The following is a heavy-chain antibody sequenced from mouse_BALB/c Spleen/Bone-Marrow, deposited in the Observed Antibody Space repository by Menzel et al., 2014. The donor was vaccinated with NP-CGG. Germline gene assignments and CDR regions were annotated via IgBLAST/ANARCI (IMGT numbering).Heavy chain of an antibody. D-gene: IGHD4-1*01. Sequence: EVKLVESGGGLVQPGGSRKLSCAASGFTFSSFGMHWVRQAPEKGLEWVAYISGGSTAICYADTVKGRFTISRDNPKNTLFLQMTSLRSEDTAMYYCARGGNWDDFDVWGAGTTVTVSS. CDR1: GFTFSSFG. CDR3: ARGGNWDDFDV. J-gene: IGHJ1*01. CDR2: ISGGSTAI. V-gene: IGHV5-17*02.